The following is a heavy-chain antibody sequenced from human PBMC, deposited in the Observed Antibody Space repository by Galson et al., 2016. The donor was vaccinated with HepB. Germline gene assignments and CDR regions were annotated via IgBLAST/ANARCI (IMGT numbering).Heavy chain of an antibody. CDR1: GYSFTNYA. V-gene: IGHV1-3*01. D-gene: IGHD1-26*01. CDR3: ERDPGGSSTRFDS. J-gene: IGHJ4*02. CDR2: INPGNGNT. Sequence: SVKVSCKASGYSFTNYAIHWVRQAPGQRLEWMGWINPGNGNTKYSQKFQGRVTITRDTSATTDYMELSSLGPEDTAVYYCERDPGGSSTRFDSWGQGTLVTVSS.